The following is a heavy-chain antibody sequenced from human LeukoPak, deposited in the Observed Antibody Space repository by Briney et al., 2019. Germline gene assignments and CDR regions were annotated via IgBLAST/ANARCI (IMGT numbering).Heavy chain of an antibody. CDR2: IYTSGST. J-gene: IGHJ4*02. CDR3: VRSSSWGLFDY. V-gene: IGHV4-61*02. Sequence: PSETLSLTCTVSGGSISSGSYYWSWIRQPAGKGLEWIGRIYTSGSTNYNPSLKSRVTISVDTSKNQFSLKLSSVTAADTAVYYCVRSSSWGLFDYWGQGTLVTVSS. D-gene: IGHD6-13*01. CDR1: GGSISSGSYY.